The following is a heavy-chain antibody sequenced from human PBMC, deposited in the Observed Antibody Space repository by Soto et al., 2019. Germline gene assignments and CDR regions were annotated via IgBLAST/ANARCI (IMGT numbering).Heavy chain of an antibody. CDR1: GFTLSYA. CDR3: ARGGADHYNNGLDV. J-gene: IGHJ6*02. D-gene: IGHD1-20*01. CDR2: MNGAASST. Sequence: SESGGGLVQPGGSLTLSCAASGFTLSYAMTWVRQPPGKELEWVASMNGAASSTSYADSVKGRFTTSRDKFRNTQYLEMHMLRPDDTAVYYCARGGADHYNNGLDVWGQGTTVIVSS. V-gene: IGHV3-23*05.